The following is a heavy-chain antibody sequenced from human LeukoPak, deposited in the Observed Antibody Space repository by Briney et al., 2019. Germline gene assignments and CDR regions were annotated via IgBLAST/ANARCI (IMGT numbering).Heavy chain of an antibody. V-gene: IGHV4-34*01. CDR2: INHSGST. CDR1: GGSFSGYY. J-gene: IGHJ3*02. D-gene: IGHD2-2*01. CDR3: ARDQGYRDAFDI. Sequence: PSETLSLTCAVYGGSFSGYYWSWIRQPPGKGLEWIGEINHSGSTNYNPSLKSRVTISVDTSKNQFSLKLSSVTAADTAVYYCARDQGYRDAFDIWGQGTMVTVSS.